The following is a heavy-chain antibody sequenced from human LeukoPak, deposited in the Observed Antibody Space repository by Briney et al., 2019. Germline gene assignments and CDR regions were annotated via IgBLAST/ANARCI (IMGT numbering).Heavy chain of an antibody. D-gene: IGHD3-3*01. CDR1: GFTSSSYS. CDR3: AHDFWSGYYTG. Sequence: GGSLRLSCAASGFTSSSYSMNWVRQAPGKGLEWVSSISSSSSYIYYADSVKGRFTISRDNAKNSLYLQMNSLRAEDTAVYYCAHDFWSGYYTGWGQGTLVTVSS. J-gene: IGHJ4*02. CDR2: ISSSSSYI. V-gene: IGHV3-21*01.